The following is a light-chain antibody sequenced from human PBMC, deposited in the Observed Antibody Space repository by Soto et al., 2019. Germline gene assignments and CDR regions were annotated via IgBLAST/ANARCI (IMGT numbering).Light chain of an antibody. V-gene: IGKV1-39*01. CDR3: QQSYVTPWT. Sequence: DMEMTRSAACRAGSVVGRGTISCRASQDISSSLNWYQHKSGKAPKLLIYAASGLHSVVPSRFSGSASGTDLTITISSLQPEDFATYYCQQSYVTPWTFGQGTKVDIK. J-gene: IGKJ1*01. CDR1: QDISSS. CDR2: AAS.